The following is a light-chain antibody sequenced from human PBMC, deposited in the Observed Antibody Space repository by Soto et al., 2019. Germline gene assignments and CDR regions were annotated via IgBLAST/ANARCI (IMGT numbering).Light chain of an antibody. CDR3: QQTYSTRYS. J-gene: IGKJ2*03. CDR1: QSISTY. Sequence: DIQVTQSPSSLSASVGDRVTITCRASQSISTYLNWYQQRPGKPPKLLMHTASTLQTGVPSRFSGGVSGTDFTLTISSLQPEDFATYSCQQTYSTRYSFGQGTKLEIK. V-gene: IGKV1-39*01. CDR2: TAS.